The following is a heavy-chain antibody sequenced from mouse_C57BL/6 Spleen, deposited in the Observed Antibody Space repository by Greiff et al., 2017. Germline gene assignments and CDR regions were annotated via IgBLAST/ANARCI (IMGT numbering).Heavy chain of an antibody. CDR1: GYTFTDYY. V-gene: IGHV1-26*01. Sequence: EVQLPQSGPELVKPGASVKISCKASGYTFTDYYMNWVKQSHGKSLEWIGDINPNNGGTSYNQKFKGKATLTVDKSSSTAYMELRSLTSEDSAVYYCARTTVPSDYWGQGTTLAVAS. D-gene: IGHD1-1*01. J-gene: IGHJ2*01. CDR2: INPNNGGT. CDR3: ARTTVPSDY.